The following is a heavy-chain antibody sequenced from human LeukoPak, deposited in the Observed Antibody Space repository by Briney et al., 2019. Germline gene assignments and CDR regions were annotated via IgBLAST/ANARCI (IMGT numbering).Heavy chain of an antibody. V-gene: IGHV1-2*02. CDR3: ARRETYGDYAYWYFDL. D-gene: IGHD4-17*01. CDR1: GYTFTGYY. J-gene: IGHJ2*01. CDR2: SNPNSGGT. Sequence: ASVQVSCKASGYTFTGYYMHWVRQAPGQGLEWMGWSNPNSGGTNYAQKFQGRVTITRDTSISTAYMKLSRLRSDATAVYYCARRETYGDYAYWYFDLWGPGTLVTASS.